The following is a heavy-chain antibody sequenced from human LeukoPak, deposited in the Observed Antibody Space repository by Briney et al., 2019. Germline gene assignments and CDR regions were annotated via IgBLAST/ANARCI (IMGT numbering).Heavy chain of an antibody. V-gene: IGHV4-30-2*01. Sequence: LRLSCAASGFTFSDYYMSWIRQPPGKGLEWIGYIYHSGSTYYNPSLKSRVTISVDRSKNQFSLKLSSVTAADTAVYYCARETSDRGYCSGGSCRDAFDIWGQGTMVTVSS. D-gene: IGHD2-15*01. CDR1: GFTFSDYY. CDR3: ARETSDRGYCSGGSCRDAFDI. J-gene: IGHJ3*02. CDR2: IYHSGST.